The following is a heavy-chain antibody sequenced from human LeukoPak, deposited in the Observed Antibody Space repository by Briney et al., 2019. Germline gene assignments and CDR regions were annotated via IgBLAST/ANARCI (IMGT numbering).Heavy chain of an antibody. Sequence: GESLKISCKGSGYIINNYWIGWVRQMPGKRLEWMGIIYPADSDIRYSPSFQGQVTISADKSISTAYLQWSSLKASDTAMYYCARQEYCSGGSCYTWFDPWGQGTLVIVSS. J-gene: IGHJ5*02. V-gene: IGHV5-51*01. CDR3: ARQEYCSGGSCYTWFDP. D-gene: IGHD2-15*01. CDR2: IYPADSDI. CDR1: GYIINNYW.